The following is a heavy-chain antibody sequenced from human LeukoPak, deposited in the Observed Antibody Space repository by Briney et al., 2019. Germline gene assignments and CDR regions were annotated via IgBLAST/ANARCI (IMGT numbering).Heavy chain of an antibody. D-gene: IGHD6-19*01. Sequence: PSETLSLTCAVYGVSFSGYYWSWIRQPPGMGLEWIGEINHSGSTNYNPSLKSRVTISVDTSKNQFSLKLSSVTAADTAVYYCARQSSGPTDAFDIWGQGTMVTVSS. CDR3: ARQSSGPTDAFDI. CDR1: GVSFSGYY. CDR2: INHSGST. J-gene: IGHJ3*02. V-gene: IGHV4-34*01.